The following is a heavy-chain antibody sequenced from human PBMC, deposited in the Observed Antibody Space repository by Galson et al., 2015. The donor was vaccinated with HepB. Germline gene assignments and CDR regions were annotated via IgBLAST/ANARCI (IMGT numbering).Heavy chain of an antibody. Sequence: SLRLSCAASGFTFSSYAMSRVRQAPGKGLEWVSAISGSGGSTYYADSVKGRFTISRDNSKNTLYLQMNSLRAKDTAVYYCAKGGGNYYFDYWGQGTLVTVSS. CDR1: GFTFSSYA. D-gene: IGHD4-23*01. CDR2: ISGSGGST. V-gene: IGHV3-23*01. J-gene: IGHJ4*02. CDR3: AKGGGNYYFDY.